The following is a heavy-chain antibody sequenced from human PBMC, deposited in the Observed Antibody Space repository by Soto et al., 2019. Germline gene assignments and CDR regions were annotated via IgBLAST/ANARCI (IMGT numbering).Heavy chain of an antibody. J-gene: IGHJ4*02. CDR2: INPSAGGT. V-gene: IGHV1-46*01. CDR3: ARDSTLAY. Sequence: QVQLVQSGAEVKKPGASVKVSCKASGYIFTSYYMHWVRPAPGQGLEWMGIINPSAGGTSYAQKFQARVTMTRDTSTSTIYMELSSLTSEDTAVYYCARDSTLAYWGQGTLVTVSS. CDR1: GYIFTSYY.